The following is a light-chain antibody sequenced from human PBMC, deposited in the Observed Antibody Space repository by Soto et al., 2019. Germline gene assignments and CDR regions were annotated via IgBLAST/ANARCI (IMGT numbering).Light chain of an antibody. Sequence: EIALTQSPATLSLSPGERPTLSCRASQSISGYLAWYQQKPGQAPRLLIYAESNRATGIPARFSGSGSGTDFTLTISSLEPEDFAVYYCQQRGSWPWTFGQGTKVEIK. CDR3: QQRGSWPWT. CDR2: AES. V-gene: IGKV3-11*01. J-gene: IGKJ1*01. CDR1: QSISGY.